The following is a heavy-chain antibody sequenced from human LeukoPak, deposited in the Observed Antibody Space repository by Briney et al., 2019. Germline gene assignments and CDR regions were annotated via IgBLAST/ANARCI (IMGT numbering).Heavy chain of an antibody. CDR1: GFTFSSYW. J-gene: IGHJ3*02. Sequence: GGSLRLPCVASGFTFSSYWMHWVRQAPGKGLVWVAYINADGSTTTYADSVKGRFTISRDNAENTPYLQMNSLRAEDTAVYYCTRDSSLPGIWGQGTMVTVSS. CDR2: INADGSTT. D-gene: IGHD3-16*02. CDR3: TRDSSLPGI. V-gene: IGHV3-74*01.